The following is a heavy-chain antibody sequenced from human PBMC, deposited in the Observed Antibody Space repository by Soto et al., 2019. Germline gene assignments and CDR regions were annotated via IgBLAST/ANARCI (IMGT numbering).Heavy chain of an antibody. D-gene: IGHD6-6*01. CDR1: GYTFTSYG. CDR2: INAANGDT. J-gene: IGHJ6*02. CDR3: ARVTGSSSGLHYYGMDV. Sequence: ASVKVSCKASGYTFTSYGIHWVRQAPGQRLEWMGWINAANGDTKYSPKFQGRVTITRDTSTSTAYMELRSLRSDDTAVYYCARVTGSSSGLHYYGMDVWGQGTTVTVSS. V-gene: IGHV1-3*01.